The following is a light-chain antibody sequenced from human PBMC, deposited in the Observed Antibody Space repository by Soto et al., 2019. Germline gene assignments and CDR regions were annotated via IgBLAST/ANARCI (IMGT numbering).Light chain of an antibody. V-gene: IGKV3-20*01. CDR2: DAS. J-gene: IGKJ5*01. CDR1: QSVASGH. CDR3: QQYGTAPIT. Sequence: EIVLTQSLGTLSLSPVERATLSCRASQSVASGHLAWYHQTPGQAPRLLVSDASSRATGIPDRFSGSASGTDFTLTISRLEPEDSAMYYCQQYGTAPITCGQGTRLEIK.